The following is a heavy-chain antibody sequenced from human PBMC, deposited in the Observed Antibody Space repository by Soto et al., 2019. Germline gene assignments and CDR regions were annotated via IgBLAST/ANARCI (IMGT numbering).Heavy chain of an antibody. D-gene: IGHD3-9*01. CDR2: ITGIGSSI. J-gene: IGHJ4*02. V-gene: IGHV3-23*01. CDR3: AKTPNSRLLNS. Sequence: LLESGGGSVQPGESLKLSCAVSGFTFRNYAMSWVRQAPGKGLEWVAGITGIGSSISYSDSVRGRFTISRDNSKNTLYLQMNRLRGEDTAVYWCAKTPNSRLLNSWGQGALVTVSS. CDR1: GFTFRNYA.